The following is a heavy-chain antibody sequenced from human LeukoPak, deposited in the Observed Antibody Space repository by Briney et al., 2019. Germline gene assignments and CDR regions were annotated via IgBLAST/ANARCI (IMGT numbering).Heavy chain of an antibody. CDR3: ARDLETTVTRYNWFDP. J-gene: IGHJ5*02. CDR2: INTNTGNP. Sequence: ASVKVSCKASGYTFTSYAMNWVRQAPGQGLEWMGWINTNTGNPTYAQGFTGRFVFSLDTSVSTAYLQISSPKAEDTAVYYCARDLETTVTRYNWFDPWGQGTLVTVSS. V-gene: IGHV7-4-1*02. CDR1: GYTFTSYA. D-gene: IGHD4-11*01.